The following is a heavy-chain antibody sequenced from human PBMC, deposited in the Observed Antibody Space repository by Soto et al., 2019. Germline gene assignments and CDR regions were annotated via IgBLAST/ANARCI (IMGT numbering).Heavy chain of an antibody. CDR2: INGANGNT. CDR3: ARAFIVGVLSARGATGFDP. Sequence: GASVKVSCKASGYIFIAYALHWVRQAPGQSPEWMGCINGANGNTKYSQKFQGRVTFTRDASANTAYMELSSLRSDDTAIYYCARAFIVGVLSARGATGFDPWG. J-gene: IGHJ5*02. CDR1: GYIFIAYA. V-gene: IGHV1-3*01. D-gene: IGHD2-2*01.